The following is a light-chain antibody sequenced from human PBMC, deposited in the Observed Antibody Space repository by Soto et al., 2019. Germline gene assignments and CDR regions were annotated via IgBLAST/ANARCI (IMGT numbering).Light chain of an antibody. V-gene: IGLV2-23*01. Sequence: QSVLTQPASVSGSPGQSITISCTGTNNDIGSYNFVSWYQQHPGKAPKLIISEGIKRPSGVSDRFSGSKSGNTASLTISGLQFDDEADYYCWSYAGRSTSVFGTGTQLTVL. CDR3: WSYAGRSTSV. CDR2: EGI. CDR1: NNDIGSYNF. J-gene: IGLJ1*01.